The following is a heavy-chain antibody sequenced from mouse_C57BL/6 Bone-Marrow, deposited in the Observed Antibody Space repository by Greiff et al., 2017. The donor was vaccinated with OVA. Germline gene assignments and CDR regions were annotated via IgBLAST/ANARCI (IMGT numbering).Heavy chain of an antibody. Sequence: EVQLQQSGPELVKPGASVKISCKASGYTFTDYNMHWVKQSHGKSLEWIGDINPNNGGTIYNQKFKGKATLTVDTSSSTAYMELSSLTSEDTAVYYCARTYYSGPAWFAYWGQGTLVTVSA. D-gene: IGHD2-12*01. CDR3: ARTYYSGPAWFAY. J-gene: IGHJ3*01. CDR2: INPNNGGT. V-gene: IGHV1-18*01. CDR1: GYTFTDYN.